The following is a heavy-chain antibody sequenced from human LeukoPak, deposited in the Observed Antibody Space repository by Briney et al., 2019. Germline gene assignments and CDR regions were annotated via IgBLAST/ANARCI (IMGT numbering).Heavy chain of an antibody. CDR2: IKQDGSEK. J-gene: IGHJ4*02. CDR3: ARDGTYTDYDPDFDI. V-gene: IGHV3-7*04. CDR1: VFTFSRFW. D-gene: IGHD5-12*01. Sequence: PGGSLRLSCAASVFTFSRFWMSWVRQAPGKGLEWVANIKQDGSEKYYVDPVKGRFTISRDNAKNSLYLQMNSLRAEDTAVFYCARDGTYTDYDPDFDIWGQGTLVTVSS.